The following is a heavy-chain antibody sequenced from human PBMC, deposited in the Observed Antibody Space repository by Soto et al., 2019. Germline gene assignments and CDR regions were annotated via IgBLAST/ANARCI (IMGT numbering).Heavy chain of an antibody. J-gene: IGHJ6*02. CDR3: ARDLWGYCGTDCYPLDV. D-gene: IGHD2-21*02. Sequence: SETLSLTCTVSGGSISRYYWSWIRQPPGKGLEWIGYLYNAGSTIYNTSLKSRVAISVDMSQNQFSLNLNYVTAADTAVYYCARDLWGYCGTDCYPLDVWGQGTTVTVSS. V-gene: IGHV4-59*01. CDR1: GGSISRYY. CDR2: LYNAGST.